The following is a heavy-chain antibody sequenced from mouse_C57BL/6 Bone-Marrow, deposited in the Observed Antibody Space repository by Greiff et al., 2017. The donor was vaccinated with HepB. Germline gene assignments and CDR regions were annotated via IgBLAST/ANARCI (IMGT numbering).Heavy chain of an antibody. D-gene: IGHD4-1*01. CDR1: GFTFSDYY. Sequence: EVKLVESEGGLVQPGSSMKLSCTASGFTFSDYYMAWVRQVPEKGLEWVANINYDGSSTYYLDSLKSRFIISRDTAKNILYLQMSSLKSEDTATYYCARANWGYFDYWGQGTTLTVSS. CDR3: ARANWGYFDY. V-gene: IGHV5-16*01. J-gene: IGHJ2*01. CDR2: INYDGSST.